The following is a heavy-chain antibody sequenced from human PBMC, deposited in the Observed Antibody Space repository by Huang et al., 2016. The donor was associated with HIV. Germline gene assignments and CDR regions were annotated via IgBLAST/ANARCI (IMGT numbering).Heavy chain of an antibody. J-gene: IGHJ4*02. D-gene: IGHD6-19*01. V-gene: IGHV1-18*01. CDR3: ARDRGAVAGTSPGY. CDR2: ISAYKGHT. Sequence: QVQLVQSGAEVKKPGASVKVSCKASGYTFTSYGISWVRQAPGQGLEWMGGISAYKGHTNYAQKLQGRVTMTTETSTSTAYRELRSLRSDDTAVYYCARDRGAVAGTSPGYWGQGTLVTVSS. CDR1: GYTFTSYG.